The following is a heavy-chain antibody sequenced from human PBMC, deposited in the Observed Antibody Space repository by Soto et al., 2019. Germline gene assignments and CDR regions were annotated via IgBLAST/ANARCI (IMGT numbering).Heavy chain of an antibody. Sequence: ASVKVSCKASGYTFASYAIHWVRQAPGQRLEWMGWINVGNANTRYSQNFQDRVTITRDTAASTAYMELSSLRSEDTALYYCARERPTEGTFSLDYWGQGSQVTVSS. D-gene: IGHD1-1*01. CDR2: INVGNANT. V-gene: IGHV1-3*01. CDR1: GYTFASYA. J-gene: IGHJ4*02. CDR3: ARERPTEGTFSLDY.